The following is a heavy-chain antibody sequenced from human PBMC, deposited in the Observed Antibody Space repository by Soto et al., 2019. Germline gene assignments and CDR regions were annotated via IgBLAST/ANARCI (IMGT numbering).Heavy chain of an antibody. CDR3: ARSTNDYGDRH. J-gene: IGHJ4*02. Sequence: QVQLLQSGAEVKKPGASVKVSCKASGYTFTRYDINWVRQATGQGLEWMGWMNPNSGNTGYAQKVQGRVTRTWNTSITTAYMQLSSLRSEDTAVYYCARSTNDYGDRHWGQGTLVTVSS. CDR2: MNPNSGNT. CDR1: GYTFTRYD. V-gene: IGHV1-8*01. D-gene: IGHD4-17*01.